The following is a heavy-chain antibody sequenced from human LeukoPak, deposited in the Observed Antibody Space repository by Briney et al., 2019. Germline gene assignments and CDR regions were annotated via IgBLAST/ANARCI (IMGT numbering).Heavy chain of an antibody. D-gene: IGHD6-19*01. CDR1: GASMSSYY. J-gene: IGHJ4*02. Sequence: SETLSLTCTVSGASMSSYYWSWIRQPPGKGLEWIGYIYYSGSTNYNPSLKSRVTISVDTSKNQFSLKLSSVTAADTAVYYCARDGGSSSGWYDYWGQGTLVTVSS. CDR3: ARDGGSSSGWYDY. V-gene: IGHV4-59*01. CDR2: IYYSGST.